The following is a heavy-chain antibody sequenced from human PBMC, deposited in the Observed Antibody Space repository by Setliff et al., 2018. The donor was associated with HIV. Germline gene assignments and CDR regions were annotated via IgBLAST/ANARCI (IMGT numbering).Heavy chain of an antibody. J-gene: IGHJ6*04. CDR2: MNPNSGAT. Sequence: ASVKVSCKASGHTFNNYDIHWVRRATGQGLEWMGWMNPNSGATGHAQKFQGRVTMTRDTSISTAYMELISLTSKDTALYYCASGKGVRGVIITGGLDVWGKGTTVTVSS. D-gene: IGHD3-10*01. CDR3: ASGKGVRGVIITGGLDV. V-gene: IGHV1-8*01. CDR1: GHTFNNYD.